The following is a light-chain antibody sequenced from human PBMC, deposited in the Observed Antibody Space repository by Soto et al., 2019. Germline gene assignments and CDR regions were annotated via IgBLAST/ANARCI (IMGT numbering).Light chain of an antibody. V-gene: IGKV1-6*02. Sequence: AIQLTQYTSSLSASVGDRVTITCRASQGIRNHLGWYQQKPGKAPKLLIYAASSLQSGVPSRFSGSGSGSDFTLTISSLQPEDFATYYCLQDFDSPRTFGQGTKVDI. J-gene: IGKJ1*01. CDR1: QGIRNH. CDR2: AAS. CDR3: LQDFDSPRT.